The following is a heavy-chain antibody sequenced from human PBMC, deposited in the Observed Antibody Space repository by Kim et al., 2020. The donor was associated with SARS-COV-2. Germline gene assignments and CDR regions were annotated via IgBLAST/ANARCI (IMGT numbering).Heavy chain of an antibody. J-gene: IGHJ5*02. CDR3: AKETQSTCGGDCYSFAEFDP. CDR1: GGTFSSYA. Sequence: SVKVSCKASGGTFSSYAISWVRQAPGQGLEWMGGIIPIFGTANYAQKFQGRVTITADESTSTAYMELSSLRSEDTAVYYCAKETQSTCGGDCYSFAEFDPWGQGTLVTVSS. D-gene: IGHD2-21*02. CDR2: IIPIFGTA. V-gene: IGHV1-69*13.